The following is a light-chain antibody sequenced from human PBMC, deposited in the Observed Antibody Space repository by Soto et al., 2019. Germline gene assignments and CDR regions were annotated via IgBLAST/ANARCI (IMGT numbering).Light chain of an antibody. V-gene: IGLV2-8*01. CDR2: EVT. Sequence: QSALTQPPSASGSPGQSVTISCTGTSSDVGGYNYVSWYQQHPGKAPKLMIYEVTNRPSEVPDRFSGSKSGNTASLTVSGLQDEDADDYYCLSYAGSNKVFGGGTKLTVL. J-gene: IGLJ2*01. CDR1: SSDVGGYNY. CDR3: LSYAGSNKV.